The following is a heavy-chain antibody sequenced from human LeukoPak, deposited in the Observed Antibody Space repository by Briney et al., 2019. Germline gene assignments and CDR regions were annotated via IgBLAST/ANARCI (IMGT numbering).Heavy chain of an antibody. V-gene: IGHV3-30*04. CDR1: GFTFSSCA. J-gene: IGHJ4*02. Sequence: VGSLRLSCAAPGFTFSSCAMHWVRQAPGKGLEWVSVISYDGSIKYYAESVKGRFTISRDNSKNTLHLQMNSLRAEDTAVYYCARDGATYGSGSYFDYWGQGTLVTVSS. CDR3: ARDGATYGSGSYFDY. D-gene: IGHD3-10*01. CDR2: ISYDGSIK.